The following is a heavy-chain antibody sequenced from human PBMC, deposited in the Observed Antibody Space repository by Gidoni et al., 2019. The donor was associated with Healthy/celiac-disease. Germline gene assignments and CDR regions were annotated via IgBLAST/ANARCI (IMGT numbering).Heavy chain of an antibody. D-gene: IGHD3-10*01. J-gene: IGHJ6*02. CDR3: GKGRRGYGSGSYAFSEYYGMDV. Sequence: EVQLLESGGGLVQPGGSLRLSCAASGFTFSSYAMSWVRQAPGKGLEWVSAISGSGGSTYYADSVKGRFTISRDNSKNTLYLQMNSLRAEDTAVYYCGKGRRGYGSGSYAFSEYYGMDVWGQGTTVTVSS. CDR2: ISGSGGST. V-gene: IGHV3-23*01. CDR1: GFTFSSYA.